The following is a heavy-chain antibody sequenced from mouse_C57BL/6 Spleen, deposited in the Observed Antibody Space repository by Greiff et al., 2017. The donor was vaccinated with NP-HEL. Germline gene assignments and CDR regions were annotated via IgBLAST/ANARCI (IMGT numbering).Heavy chain of an antibody. V-gene: IGHV1-50*01. J-gene: IGHJ3*01. CDR3: ARRIYYGNSAWFAY. Sequence: VQLQQPGAELVKPGASVKLSCKASGYTFTSYWMQWVNQRPGQGLEWIGEIDPSDSYTNYNQKFKGKATLTVATSSSNAYMQLSSLTSEDSAVDYCARRIYYGNSAWFAYWGQGTLVTVSA. CDR2: IDPSDSYT. D-gene: IGHD2-1*01. CDR1: GYTFTSYW.